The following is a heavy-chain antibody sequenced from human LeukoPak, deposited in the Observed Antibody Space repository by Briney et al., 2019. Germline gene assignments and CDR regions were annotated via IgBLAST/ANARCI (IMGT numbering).Heavy chain of an antibody. V-gene: IGHV3-11*04. J-gene: IGHJ6*03. Sequence: GGSQRLSCAASGFTFSDYYMSWIRQAPGKGREWVSYISSSGSTIYYAYSVKGRFTISRDNAKNSLYLQMNSLRAEDTAVYYCARVGVAIFGVVIDYYYYYMDVWGKGTTVTVSS. D-gene: IGHD3-3*01. CDR1: GFTFSDYY. CDR2: ISSSGSTI. CDR3: ARVGVAIFGVVIDYYYYYMDV.